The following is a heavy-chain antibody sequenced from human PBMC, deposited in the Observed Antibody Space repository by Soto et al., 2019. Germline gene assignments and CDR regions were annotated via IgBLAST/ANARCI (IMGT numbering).Heavy chain of an antibody. J-gene: IGHJ3*02. CDR2: ISSSGSTI. Sequence: HPGGSLRLSCAASGFTFSSYEMNWVRQAPGKGLEWVSYISSSGSTIYYADSVKGRFTISRDNAKNSLYLQMNSLRAEDTAVYYCARGRSWYETGKPEDAFDIWGQGTMVTVSS. V-gene: IGHV3-48*03. CDR3: ARGRSWYETGKPEDAFDI. D-gene: IGHD6-13*01. CDR1: GFTFSSYE.